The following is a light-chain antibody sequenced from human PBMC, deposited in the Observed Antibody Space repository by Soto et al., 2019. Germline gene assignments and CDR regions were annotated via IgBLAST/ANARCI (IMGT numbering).Light chain of an antibody. J-gene: IGKJ5*01. Sequence: EIVMRQSPATRSVSRGGRATLSCRASQSVSSNLAWYQQKPGQAPRLLIYGASTRATGIPARFSGSGSGTEFTLTISSLQSEDFAVYYCQQYNNWPITFGQGTRLEIK. CDR3: QQYNNWPIT. V-gene: IGKV3-15*01. CDR1: QSVSSN. CDR2: GAS.